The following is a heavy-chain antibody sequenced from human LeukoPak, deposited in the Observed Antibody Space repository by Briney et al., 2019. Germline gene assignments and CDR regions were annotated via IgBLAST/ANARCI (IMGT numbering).Heavy chain of an antibody. D-gene: IGHD3-10*01. V-gene: IGHV4-34*01. Sequence: KPSETLSLTCAVYGGSFSGYYWSWIRQPPGKGLEWIGEINHSGSTNYNPSLKSRVTISVDTSKNQFSLKLSSVTAADTAVYYCARGHGSYYYGSGSYYTPHYFDYWGQGTLVTASS. J-gene: IGHJ4*02. CDR3: ARGHGSYYYGSGSYYTPHYFDY. CDR1: GGSFSGYY. CDR2: INHSGST.